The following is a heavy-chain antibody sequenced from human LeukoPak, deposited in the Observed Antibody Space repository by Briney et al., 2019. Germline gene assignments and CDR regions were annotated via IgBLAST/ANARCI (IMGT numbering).Heavy chain of an antibody. CDR3: ARVYYDSSGYYPFDY. Sequence: PSETLSLTCTVSGGSISSYYWSWIRQPPGKGLEWIGYIYYSGSTNYDPSLKSRVTMSVDTSKNQFSLKLSSVTAADTAVYYCARVYYDSSGYYPFDYWGQGTLVTVSS. V-gene: IGHV4-59*01. CDR1: GGSISSYY. CDR2: IYYSGST. D-gene: IGHD3-22*01. J-gene: IGHJ4*02.